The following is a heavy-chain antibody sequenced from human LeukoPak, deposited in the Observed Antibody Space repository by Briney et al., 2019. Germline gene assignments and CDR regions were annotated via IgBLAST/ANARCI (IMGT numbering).Heavy chain of an antibody. CDR2: IFESGST. V-gene: IGHV4-61*08. CDR3: ARGITGSGTYYY. CDR1: GDSISRGGYS. Sequence: PSETLSLTCDVSGDSISRGGYSWNWIRQPPGKGLEWIGYIFESGSTNYNPSLKSRVTISVDTSKNQFSLNLSSVTAADTAVYYCARGITGSGTYYYWGQGTLVTVSS. J-gene: IGHJ4*02. D-gene: IGHD1-26*01.